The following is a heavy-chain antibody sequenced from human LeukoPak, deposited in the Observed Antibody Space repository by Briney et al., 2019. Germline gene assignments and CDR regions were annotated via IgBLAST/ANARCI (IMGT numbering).Heavy chain of an antibody. Sequence: GGSLRLSCAASGFTFSSFAMHWVRQAPGKGLEWVSVISYDGSNKYYADSVKGRFTISRDNSKNTLYLQMNSLRAEDTAVYYCAKDMDVGDYGSGDYFDYCGQGTLVTVSS. CDR3: AKDMDVGDYGSGDYFDY. J-gene: IGHJ4*02. CDR1: GFTFSSFA. CDR2: ISYDGSNK. V-gene: IGHV3-30*04. D-gene: IGHD3-10*01.